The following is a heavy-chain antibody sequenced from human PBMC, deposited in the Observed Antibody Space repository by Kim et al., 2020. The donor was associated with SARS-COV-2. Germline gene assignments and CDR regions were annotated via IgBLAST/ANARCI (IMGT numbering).Heavy chain of an antibody. CDR3: ARVVFRQWLVAHFDC. J-gene: IGHJ4*02. Sequence: SETLSLTCSVSGGSISTSYWSWIRQPPGKGLEWIGYISYSGTTNYNPSLKSRVTIAVDTSKNQFSLKMTSLTAADTAVYYCARVVFRQWLVAHFDCWGQG. CDR2: ISYSGTT. V-gene: IGHV4-59*01. D-gene: IGHD6-19*01. CDR1: GGSISTSY.